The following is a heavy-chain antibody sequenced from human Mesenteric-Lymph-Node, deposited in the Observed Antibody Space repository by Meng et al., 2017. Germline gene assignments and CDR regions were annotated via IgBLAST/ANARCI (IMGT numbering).Heavy chain of an antibody. V-gene: IGHV4-61*08. Sequence: QVQLQESGPGLVRPSETLSHSGSAAGVSVSSGEYFWSWIRQPPGKGLEWIGYMLYNGISDHNPSLKSRVTISVDTSKNQFSLKLTSVTAADTAVYYCARRGSWYAYFDDWGQGALVTVSS. CDR2: MLYNGIS. CDR1: GVSVSSGEYF. D-gene: IGHD6-13*01. CDR3: ARRGSWYAYFDD. J-gene: IGHJ4*02.